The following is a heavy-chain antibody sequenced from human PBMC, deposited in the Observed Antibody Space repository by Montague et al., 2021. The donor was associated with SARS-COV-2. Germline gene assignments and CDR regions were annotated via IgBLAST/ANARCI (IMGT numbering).Heavy chain of an antibody. CDR1: GGSTSSYY. CDR2: TFNSGST. Sequence: SETLSLTCTVSGGSTSSYYWSWIRQPPGKGLEWIGYTFNSGSTNYNPSLKSRVTISVDTSKNQLSLRLRSVTAADTAVYYCVRVGVSNWYSFFDYWGQGTLVTVSS. J-gene: IGHJ4*02. CDR3: VRVGVSNWYSFFDY. D-gene: IGHD6-13*01. V-gene: IGHV4-59*01.